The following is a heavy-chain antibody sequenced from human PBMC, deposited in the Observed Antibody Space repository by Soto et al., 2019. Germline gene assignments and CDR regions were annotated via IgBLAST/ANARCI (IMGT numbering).Heavy chain of an antibody. CDR2: IYYSGST. Sequence: QLQLQESGPGLVKPSETLSLTCTVSGGSISSSSYYWVWIRHPPGKGHVWIGSIYYSGSTYYTPSLKSRVTIPIHTSKIQVSLKQSSVTAEDTALYYCARRDRSPHYLYWGQATLVTVTT. CDR3: ARRDRSPHYLY. CDR1: GGSISSSSYY. D-gene: IGHD2-21*01. V-gene: IGHV4-39*01. J-gene: IGHJ4*02.